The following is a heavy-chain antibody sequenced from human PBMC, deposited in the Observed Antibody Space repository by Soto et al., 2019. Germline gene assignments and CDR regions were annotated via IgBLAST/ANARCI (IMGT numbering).Heavy chain of an antibody. CDR3: ARDSLRRITMGTL. D-gene: IGHD3-10*01. J-gene: IGHJ4*02. CDR2: IYYSGST. Sequence: SETLSLTCTVSGGSIRSHCWSWIRQHPGKGLEWIGYIYYSGSTNYNPSLKSRVTISVDTSKNQFSLKLSSVTAADTAVYYCARDSLRRITMGTLWGQGTLVTVSS. V-gene: IGHV4-59*11. CDR1: GGSIRSHC.